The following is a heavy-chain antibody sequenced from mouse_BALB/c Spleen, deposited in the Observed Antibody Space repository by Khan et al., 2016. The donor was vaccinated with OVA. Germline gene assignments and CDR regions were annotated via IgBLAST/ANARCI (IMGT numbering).Heavy chain of an antibody. Sequence: EVQLQESGPSLVKPSQTLSLTCSVTGDSITSGYWSWIRKFPGNKLEYMGYMIYSGNTYYNPSLKSRIFITRNTYKNQYYLQLNSVTTEDTAQCYCTRSTYRYAFAYWGQGTLVTVSA. CDR1: GDSITSGY. D-gene: IGHD2-14*01. J-gene: IGHJ3*01. CDR2: MIYSGNT. CDR3: TRSTYRYAFAY. V-gene: IGHV3-8*02.